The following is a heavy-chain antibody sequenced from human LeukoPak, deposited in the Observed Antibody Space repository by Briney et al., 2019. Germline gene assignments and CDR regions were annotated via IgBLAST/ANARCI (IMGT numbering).Heavy chain of an antibody. V-gene: IGHV4-59*08. CDR2: IYYSGST. CDR3: ATSEDTSGWYSY. J-gene: IGHJ4*02. D-gene: IGHD6-19*01. CDR1: GGSISSYY. Sequence: SETLSLTCTVSGGSISSYYWSWIRQPPVKGLEWIGYIYYSGSTSYNPSLKSRVTISVDTSKNQFSLKLTSVTAADTAVYYCATSEDTSGWYSYWGQGTLVTVSS.